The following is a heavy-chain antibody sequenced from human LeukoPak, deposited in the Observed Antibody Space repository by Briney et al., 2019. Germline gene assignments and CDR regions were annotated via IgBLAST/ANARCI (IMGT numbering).Heavy chain of an antibody. Sequence: SETLSLTCTVSGGSISSYYWSWIRQPAGKGLEWIGRIYTSGSTNYNPSLKSRVTMSVDTSKNQFSLKLSSVTAADTAVYYCARDRPIVVVVAATGGDAFDIWGQGTMVTVSS. CDR2: IYTSGST. CDR3: ARDRPIVVVVAATGGDAFDI. D-gene: IGHD2-15*01. V-gene: IGHV4-4*07. J-gene: IGHJ3*02. CDR1: GGSISSYY.